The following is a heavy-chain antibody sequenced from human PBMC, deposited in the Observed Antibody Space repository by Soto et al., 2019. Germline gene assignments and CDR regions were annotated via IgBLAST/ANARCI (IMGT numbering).Heavy chain of an antibody. CDR2: ISGDGINT. D-gene: IGHD1-26*01. J-gene: IGHJ4*02. CDR3: ARGNLSFDFDS. V-gene: IGHV3-30*03. CDR1: GFIFSSYC. Sequence: GXSLRLSCAASGFIFSSYCIHWVLQAPGKGLEWVAFISGDGINTQYADSVRGRFTLSRDYSRKTMYLQMDTLRDEDTALYYCARGNLSFDFDSWGLGTLVTVSS.